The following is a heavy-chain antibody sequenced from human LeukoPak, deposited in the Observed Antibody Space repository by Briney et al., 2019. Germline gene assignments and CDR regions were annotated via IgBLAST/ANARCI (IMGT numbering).Heavy chain of an antibody. J-gene: IGHJ4*02. V-gene: IGHV3-23*01. Sequence: GGSLRLSCAASGFTFGTYAMTWVRQAPGKGLEWVSTISGSGANTYYADSVKGRFTISRDNSKNTLYLQMNSLRAEDTAVYYCARLNDYSNYFEIDYWGQGTLVTVSS. CDR1: GFTFGTYA. CDR2: ISGSGANT. CDR3: ARLNDYSNYFEIDY. D-gene: IGHD4-11*01.